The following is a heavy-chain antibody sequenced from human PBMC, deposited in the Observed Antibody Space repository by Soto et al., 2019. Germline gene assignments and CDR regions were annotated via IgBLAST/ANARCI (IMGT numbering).Heavy chain of an antibody. J-gene: IGHJ5*02. V-gene: IGHV2-5*02. CDR2: IYWDDDK. CDR1: GFSLSTSGVG. Sequence: QITLKESGPTLVKPTQTLTLTCTFSGFSLSTSGVGVGWIRRPPGKALEWLALIYWDDDKRYSPSLKSRLTSTKDTSTNQVVLTMTNMDPVDTATYYCARRAVAGRKYTWFDPWGQGTLVTASS. CDR3: ARRAVAGRKYTWFDP.